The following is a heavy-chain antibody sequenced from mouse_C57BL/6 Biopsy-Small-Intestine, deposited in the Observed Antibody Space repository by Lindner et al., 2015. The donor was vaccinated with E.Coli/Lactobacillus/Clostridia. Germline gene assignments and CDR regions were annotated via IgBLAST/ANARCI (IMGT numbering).Heavy chain of an antibody. CDR3: TYGNPNPFAY. J-gene: IGHJ3*01. CDR1: GYTFTSYW. Sequence: VQLQESGAVVARPGASVRMSCKTPGYTFTSYWIHWVKQRPGQGLEWMGAIYPGNSDPTYNQKFRGRANLTAITSANTASMELSSLTFEDSAVYYCTYGNPNPFAYWGQGTLVTVSA. CDR2: IYPGNSDP. D-gene: IGHD1-1*01. V-gene: IGHV1-5*01.